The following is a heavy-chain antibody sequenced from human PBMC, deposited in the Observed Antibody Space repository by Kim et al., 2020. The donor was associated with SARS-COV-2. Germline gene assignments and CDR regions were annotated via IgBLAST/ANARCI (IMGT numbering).Heavy chain of an antibody. V-gene: IGHV4-59*01. CDR3: ARDSVGHWNYLGYGMDV. J-gene: IGHJ6*02. Sequence: SETLSLTCTVSGGSISSYYWSWIRQPPGKGLEWIGYIYYSGSTNYNPSLKSRVTISVDTSKNQFSLKLSSVTAADTAVYYCARDSVGHWNYLGYGMDVWGQGTTVTVSS. CDR2: IYYSGST. CDR1: GGSISSYY. D-gene: IGHD1-7*01.